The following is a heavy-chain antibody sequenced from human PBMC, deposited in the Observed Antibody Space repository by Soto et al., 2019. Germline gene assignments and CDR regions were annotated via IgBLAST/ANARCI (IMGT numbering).Heavy chain of an antibody. V-gene: IGHV3-30*18. CDR3: AKSARRRFLEWLGPFDC. J-gene: IGHJ4*02. Sequence: GGSLRLSCAASGFTFSSYGMHWVRQAPGKGLEWVAVISYDGSNKYYADSVKGRFTISRDNSKNTLYLQMNSLRAEDTAVYYCAKSARRRFLEWLGPFDCWGQGTLVTVSS. CDR1: GFTFSSYG. CDR2: ISYDGSNK. D-gene: IGHD3-3*01.